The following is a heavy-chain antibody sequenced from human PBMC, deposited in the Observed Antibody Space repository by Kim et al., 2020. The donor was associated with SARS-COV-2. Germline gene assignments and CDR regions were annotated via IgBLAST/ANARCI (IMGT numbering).Heavy chain of an antibody. J-gene: IGHJ5*02. CDR3: ARDSAYGSGVDL. CDR2: IFHSGRT. V-gene: IGHV4-59*01. Sequence: SETLSLTCTVSGGSISSYFWSWIRQPPGKGLEWIGYIFHSGRTNYNPSLKSRVSISVDTSKNQFSLKLSSVTAADTAVYYCARDSAYGSGVDLWGQGILVTVSS. CDR1: GGSISSYF. D-gene: IGHD3-10*01.